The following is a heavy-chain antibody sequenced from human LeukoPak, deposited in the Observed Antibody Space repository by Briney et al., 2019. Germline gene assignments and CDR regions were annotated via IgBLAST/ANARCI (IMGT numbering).Heavy chain of an antibody. J-gene: IGHJ4*02. Sequence: PSETLSLTCTVSGGSISSYYWSWIRQPPGKGLEWIGYIYYSGSTNYNPSLKSRVTISVDTSKNQFSLKLGSVTAADTAVYYCARARAGYFDYWGQGTLVTVSS. V-gene: IGHV4-59*01. CDR1: GGSISSYY. CDR2: IYYSGST. CDR3: ARARAGYFDY.